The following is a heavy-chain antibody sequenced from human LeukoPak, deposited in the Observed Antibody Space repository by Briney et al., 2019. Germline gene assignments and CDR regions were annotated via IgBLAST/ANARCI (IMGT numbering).Heavy chain of an antibody. CDR1: GGSISSSSYY. J-gene: IGHJ4*02. V-gene: IGHV4-39*07. CDR2: IYYSGST. Sequence: SSETLSLTCTVSGGSISSSSYYWGWIRQPPGKGLEWIGSIYYSGSTYYNPSLKSRVTISVDTSKNQFSLKLSSVTAADTAVYYCARDPPHTHQSDIVTFLGYWGQGTLVTVSS. CDR3: ARDPPHTHQSDIVTFLGY. D-gene: IGHD5-12*01.